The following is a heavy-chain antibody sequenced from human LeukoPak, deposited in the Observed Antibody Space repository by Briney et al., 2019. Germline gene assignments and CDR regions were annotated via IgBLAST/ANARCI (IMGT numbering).Heavy chain of an antibody. D-gene: IGHD3-10*01. V-gene: IGHV3-48*02. CDR1: GFTFSNYN. CDR2: ITSRSRSI. Sequence: PGGSLRLSCAASGFTFSNYNMNWVRQAPGKGLEWVSYITSRSRSIYYADSVKGRFTISRDNAQNSLCLQMNSLRDEDTAVYYCARDSRFGKLLIPYFDYWGQGALVTVSS. CDR3: ARDSRFGKLLIPYFDY. J-gene: IGHJ4*02.